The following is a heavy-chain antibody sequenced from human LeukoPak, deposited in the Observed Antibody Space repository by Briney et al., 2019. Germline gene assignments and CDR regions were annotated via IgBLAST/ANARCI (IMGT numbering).Heavy chain of an antibody. CDR2: IYYSGST. V-gene: IGHV4-39*07. Sequence: PSETLSLTCAVSGGSISSNSYYWGWIRQPPGKGLEWIGSIYYSGSTYYNPSLKSRVTILEDKSKNQFSLKMSSVTAADTAVYYCARLSLKVLEWSPTKGKETHYFDYWGQGTLVTVSS. D-gene: IGHD3-3*01. CDR1: GGSISSNSYY. J-gene: IGHJ4*02. CDR3: ARLSLKVLEWSPTKGKETHYFDY.